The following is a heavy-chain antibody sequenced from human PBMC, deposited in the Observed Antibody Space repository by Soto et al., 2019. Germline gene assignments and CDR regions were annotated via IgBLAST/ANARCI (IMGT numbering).Heavy chain of an antibody. V-gene: IGHV4-59*01. CDR3: ARRGITSSPAFSP. J-gene: IGHJ5*02. CDR1: GGSISSYY. CDR2: IYYSGST. Sequence: PSETLSLTCTVSGGSISSYYWSWIRQPPGKGLEWIGYIYYSGSTNYNPSLKSRVTISVDTSKNQFSLKLSSVTAADTAVYYCARRGITSSPAFSPWGQVTMVTVYS. D-gene: IGHD3-10*01.